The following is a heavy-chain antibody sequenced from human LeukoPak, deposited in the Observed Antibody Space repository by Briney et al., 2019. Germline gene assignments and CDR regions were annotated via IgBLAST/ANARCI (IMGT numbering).Heavy chain of an antibody. D-gene: IGHD1-1*01. V-gene: IGHV3-7*01. CDR2: MDPSGSQK. Sequence: GGSLRLSCAASGFTFNRSWMNWVRQAPGRGLEWVANMDPSGSQKRYVDSVKGRFIISKDNPGASLYLDMYSLRAEDTAIYYCAIWTSGNYWGQGTLVTVSS. CDR1: GFTFNRSW. CDR3: AIWTSGNY. J-gene: IGHJ4*02.